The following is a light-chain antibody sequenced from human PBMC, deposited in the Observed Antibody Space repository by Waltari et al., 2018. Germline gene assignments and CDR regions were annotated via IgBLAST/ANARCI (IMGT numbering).Light chain of an antibody. V-gene: IGLV2-14*03. CDR2: DVS. Sequence: QSALTQPASVSWSPGQSIAISCTGTSSYICSYIFVSWYQQHPDKAPKLMINDVSNRPAGVSNRFSGSKSGNTASLTISGLQTEDEADYYCSSYTISRTRVFGGGTKLTVL. CDR3: SSYTISRTRV. CDR1: SSYICSYIF. J-gene: IGLJ3*02.